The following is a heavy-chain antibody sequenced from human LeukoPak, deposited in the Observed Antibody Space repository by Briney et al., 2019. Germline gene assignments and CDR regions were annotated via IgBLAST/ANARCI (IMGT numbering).Heavy chain of an antibody. V-gene: IGHV4-30-2*01. CDR1: GGSISTGAYS. CDR2: IYQSGST. J-gene: IGHJ6*02. Sequence: SQTLSLTCAVSGGSISTGAYSWNWLRQPPGKGLEWIGYIYQSGSTHYNPSLKSRVTISVDRSKNQFSLKLSSVTAADTAVYYCARAGCSGGSCYSYYYYGMDVWGQGTTVTVSS. D-gene: IGHD2-15*01. CDR3: ARAGCSGGSCYSYYYYGMDV.